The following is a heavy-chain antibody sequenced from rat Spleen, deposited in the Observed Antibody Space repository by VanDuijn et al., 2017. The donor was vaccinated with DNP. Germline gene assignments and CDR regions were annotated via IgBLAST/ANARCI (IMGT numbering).Heavy chain of an antibody. CDR3: ARLRLEWEVRAMDA. CDR2: ISSSGGSA. CDR1: GFTFSNYD. D-gene: IGHD1-1*01. Sequence: EVQLVESGGGLVQPGRSLKLSCAASGFTFSNYDMVWVRQAPTKGLEWVASISSSGGSAYYRDSVKGRFTVSRDNAKNTLYLQMDSLRSEDTATYYCARLRLEWEVRAMDAWGQGTSVTVSS. V-gene: IGHV5S13*01. J-gene: IGHJ4*01.